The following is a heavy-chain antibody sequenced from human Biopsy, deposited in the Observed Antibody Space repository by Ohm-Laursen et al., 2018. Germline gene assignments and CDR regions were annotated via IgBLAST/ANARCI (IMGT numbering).Heavy chain of an antibody. V-gene: IGHV3-7*03. Sequence: SLRLSCAAPGFTFSTYWMTWVRQAPGKGLEWVANIKRDGSQSNHADSVKGRFTTSRDNAKNSLYLQMNSLRAEDTALYYCARGGQGGFLEWLFIGWGQGTLVTVSS. CDR1: GFTFSTYW. CDR3: ARGGQGGFLEWLFIG. CDR2: IKRDGSQS. D-gene: IGHD3-3*01. J-gene: IGHJ4*02.